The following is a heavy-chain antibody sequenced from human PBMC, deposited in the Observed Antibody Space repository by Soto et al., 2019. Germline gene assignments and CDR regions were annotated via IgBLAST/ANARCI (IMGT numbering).Heavy chain of an antibody. J-gene: IGHJ5*02. CDR2: INAGNGNT. Sequence: ASVKVSCKASGYTFTSYAMHWVRQAPGQRLEWMGWINAGNGNTKYSQKFQGRVTITRDTSASTAYMELSSLRSEDTAWYYCARGGCSGGSCYSEGFDWFDPWGQGTLVTVSS. CDR3: ARGGCSGGSCYSEGFDWFDP. CDR1: GYTFTSYA. V-gene: IGHV1-3*01. D-gene: IGHD2-15*01.